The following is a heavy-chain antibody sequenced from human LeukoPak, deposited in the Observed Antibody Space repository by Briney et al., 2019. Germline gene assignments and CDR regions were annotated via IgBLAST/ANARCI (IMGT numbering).Heavy chain of an antibody. CDR2: ISYDASNK. CDR1: GFTFGDYA. V-gene: IGHV3-30*04. D-gene: IGHD5-18*01. J-gene: IGHJ4*02. Sequence: GRSLRLSCTASGFTFGDYAMSWVRQTPGKGLEWVAVISYDASNKYYADSVKGRFTISRDNSKNTLYLQMNSLRAEDTAVYYCAKSHGYSYGFDYWGQGTLVTVSS. CDR3: AKSHGYSYGFDY.